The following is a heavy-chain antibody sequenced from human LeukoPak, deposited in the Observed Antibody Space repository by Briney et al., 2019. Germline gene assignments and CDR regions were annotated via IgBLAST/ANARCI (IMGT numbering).Heavy chain of an antibody. V-gene: IGHV3-48*01. CDR1: GFTFSSYS. CDR3: ARDGFMVRGVFDY. CDR2: ISSSTI. Sequence: GGSLRLSCAASGFTFSSYSMNWVRQAPGKGLEWVSYISSSTIYYADSVKGRFTISRDNAKNSLYLQMNSLRAEDTAVYYCARDGFMVRGVFDYWGQGTLVTVSS. J-gene: IGHJ4*02. D-gene: IGHD3-10*01.